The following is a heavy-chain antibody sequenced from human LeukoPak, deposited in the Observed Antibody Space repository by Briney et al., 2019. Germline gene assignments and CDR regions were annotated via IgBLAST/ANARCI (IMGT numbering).Heavy chain of an antibody. Sequence: GSLRLSCAASGFTFSNAYMNWVRQAPGKGLEWVGRIKPKTDGETTEYAAPVKGRFTISRDDSKNTLYLQMNSLKTEDTAVYYCTTGAGRGYWGQGTLVTVSS. J-gene: IGHJ4*02. CDR2: IKPKTDGETT. V-gene: IGHV3-15*07. CDR1: GFTFSNAY. CDR3: TTGAGRGY. D-gene: IGHD3-10*01.